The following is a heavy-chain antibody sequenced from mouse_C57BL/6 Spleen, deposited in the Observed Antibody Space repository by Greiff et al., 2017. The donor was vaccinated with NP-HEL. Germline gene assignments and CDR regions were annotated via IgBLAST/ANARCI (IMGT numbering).Heavy chain of an antibody. V-gene: IGHV1-69*01. CDR3: ARGTGI. Sequence: QVQLQQPGAELVMPGASVKLSCKASGYTFTSYWMHWVKQRPGQGLEWIGEIDPSDSYTNYNQKFKDKSTLTVDKSSSTAYMQLSSLTSEDSAVYYCARGTGIWGQGTTLTVSS. D-gene: IGHD4-1*01. CDR2: IDPSDSYT. J-gene: IGHJ2*01. CDR1: GYTFTSYW.